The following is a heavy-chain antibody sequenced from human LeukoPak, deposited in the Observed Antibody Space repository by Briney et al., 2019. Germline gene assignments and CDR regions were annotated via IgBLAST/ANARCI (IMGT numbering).Heavy chain of an antibody. CDR2: ISSSGTYT. Sequence: GGSLRLSCAASGFTFSNYGMNWVRQAPGKGLEWVSRISSSGTYTYYADSVKGRFTVSRDNAKNLLFLQMNSLRAEDTATYFCVRDRFGNYDFHSWGQGTLVAVSS. CDR1: GFTFSNYG. J-gene: IGHJ4*02. V-gene: IGHV3-21*06. CDR3: VRDRFGNYDFHS. D-gene: IGHD3-16*01.